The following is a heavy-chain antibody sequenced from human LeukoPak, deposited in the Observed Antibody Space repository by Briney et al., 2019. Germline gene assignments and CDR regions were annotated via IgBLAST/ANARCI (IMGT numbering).Heavy chain of an antibody. V-gene: IGHV3-23*01. J-gene: IGHJ5*02. D-gene: IGHD3-3*01. CDR3: AKSEDYDFWSGYNWFDP. Sequence: GGSLRLSCAASGLTFSSYAMSWVRQAPGKGLEWVSAISGSGGSTYYADSVKGRFTISRDNSKNTLYLQMNSLRAEDTAVYYCAKSEDYDFWSGYNWFDPWGQGTLVTVSS. CDR1: GLTFSSYA. CDR2: ISGSGGST.